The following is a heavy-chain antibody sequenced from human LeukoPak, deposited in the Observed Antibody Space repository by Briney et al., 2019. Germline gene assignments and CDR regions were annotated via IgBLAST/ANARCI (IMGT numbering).Heavy chain of an antibody. D-gene: IGHD3-9*01. CDR2: ISAYNGNT. J-gene: IGHJ3*02. CDR1: GYTFTSYG. V-gene: IGHV1-18*01. CDR3: ARWELYYDILTGYPRGAFDI. Sequence: ASVKVSCKASGYTFTSYGISWVRQAPGQGLEWMGWISAYNGNTNYAQKLQGRVTMTTDTSTSTAYMELRSLRSDDTAVYYCARWELYYDILTGYPRGAFDIWGQGTMVTVSS.